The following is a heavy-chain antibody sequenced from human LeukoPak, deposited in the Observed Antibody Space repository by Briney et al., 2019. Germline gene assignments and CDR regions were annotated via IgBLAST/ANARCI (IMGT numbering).Heavy chain of an antibody. D-gene: IGHD1-26*01. Sequence: SETLSLTCTVSGGSISSYYWSWIRQPPGKGLEWIGSIYYSGGTYYNPSLKSRVTISVDTSKNQFSLKLSSVTAADTAVYYCARRHSGSYLPGYYFDYWGQGTLVTVSS. J-gene: IGHJ4*02. V-gene: IGHV4-59*05. CDR3: ARRHSGSYLPGYYFDY. CDR1: GGSISSYY. CDR2: IYYSGGT.